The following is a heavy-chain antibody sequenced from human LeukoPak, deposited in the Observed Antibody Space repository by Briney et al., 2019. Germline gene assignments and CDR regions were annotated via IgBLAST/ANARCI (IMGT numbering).Heavy chain of an antibody. CDR3: ARVGPDCSRTSCYDY. Sequence: PGGSLRLSCAASGFTVNSNYMSWVRQAPGKGLEWVSVIYSGDSTQYADSVKGRFTISRDNSKNTLHLQMNSLRAEDTAVYYCARVGPDCSRTSCYDYWGQGTLVTVSS. D-gene: IGHD2-2*01. CDR1: GFTVNSNY. CDR2: IYSGDST. V-gene: IGHV3-53*01. J-gene: IGHJ4*02.